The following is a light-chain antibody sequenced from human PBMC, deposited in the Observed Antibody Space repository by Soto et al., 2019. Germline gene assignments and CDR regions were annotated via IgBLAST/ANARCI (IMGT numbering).Light chain of an antibody. CDR3: QQYHNYSPLT. CDR2: KAS. CDR1: QTISSW. J-gene: IGKJ4*01. V-gene: IGKV1-5*03. Sequence: DIQITQSPSTLSVSLGDIVTITCRASQTISSWLAWYQQKPGKAPKLLIYKASTLKSGVPSRFSGSGSGTEFTLTISSLQPDDFATYYCQQYHNYSPLTFGGGTKVDIK.